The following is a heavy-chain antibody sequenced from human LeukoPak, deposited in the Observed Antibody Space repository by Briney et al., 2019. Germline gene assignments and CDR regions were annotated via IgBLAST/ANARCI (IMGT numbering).Heavy chain of an antibody. Sequence: NPSETLSLTCTVSGGSVSSYSWSRIRQPPGKGLEWIGYCYYSGSTNYNPSLKSRVTISVDTSKSQFSLNLTSVTAADTAVYYCARTRSQAISAQYFDYWGQGTLVTVSS. D-gene: IGHD2-2*02. CDR2: CYYSGST. CDR1: GGSVSSYS. J-gene: IGHJ4*02. CDR3: ARTRSQAISAQYFDY. V-gene: IGHV4-59*08.